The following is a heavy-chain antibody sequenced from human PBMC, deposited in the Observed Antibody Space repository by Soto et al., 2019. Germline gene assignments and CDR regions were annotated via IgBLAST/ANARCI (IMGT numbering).Heavy chain of an antibody. Sequence: QVQLVQSGAEVKKPGASVKVSCKASGYTSTSYDINWVRQATGQGLEWMGWMNPNSGNTGYAQKFQGRVTMTRNTSXXTAYMELSSLRSEDTAVYYCEIARYNSTWYYGFDYWGQGTLVTVSS. V-gene: IGHV1-8*01. J-gene: IGHJ4*02. CDR1: GYTSTSYD. CDR3: EIARYNSTWYYGFDY. D-gene: IGHD6-13*01. CDR2: MNPNSGNT.